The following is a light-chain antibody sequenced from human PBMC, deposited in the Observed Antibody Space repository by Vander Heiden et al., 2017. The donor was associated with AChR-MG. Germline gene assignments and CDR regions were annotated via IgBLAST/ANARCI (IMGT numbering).Light chain of an antibody. V-gene: IGKV3-20*01. CDR1: QSISSTY. CDR3: QQEGSSPLT. Sequence: EIVLTQSPGTLSLSPGEGATLSCRASQSISSTYLAWYQQKPGQAPRLLIYGASSRATGIPDRFSGSGSGTDFTLTVSRLEPEDFAVYYCQQEGSSPLTFGGGTKVDIK. CDR2: GAS. J-gene: IGKJ4*01.